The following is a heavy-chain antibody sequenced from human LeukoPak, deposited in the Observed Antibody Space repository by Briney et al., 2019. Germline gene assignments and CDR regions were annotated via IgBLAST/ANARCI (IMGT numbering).Heavy chain of an antibody. V-gene: IGHV3-7*01. D-gene: IGHD3-3*02. CDR2: IKQDGSEK. J-gene: IGHJ6*03. Sequence: GGSLRLSCAASGFTFSSYWMSWVRQAPGKGLEWVANIKQDGSEKYYVDSVKGRFTISRDNGKNSLYLQMNSLRAEDTAVYYCARVYLDFWSGYYTGYYYYYMDVWGKGTTVTVSS. CDR3: ARVYLDFWSGYYTGYYYYYMDV. CDR1: GFTFSSYW.